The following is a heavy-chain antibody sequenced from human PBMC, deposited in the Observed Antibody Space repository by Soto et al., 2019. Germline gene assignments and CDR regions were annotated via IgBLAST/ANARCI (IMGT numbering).Heavy chain of an antibody. J-gene: IGHJ4*02. D-gene: IGHD6-6*01. CDR1: GYTFTSYG. Sequence: QVHLVQSGAEVKKPGASVKVSCKASGYTFTSYGITWVRQAPGQGLEWMGWISAHNGNTDYAQKLQGRVIVTRDTSTSTAYMELRSLLSDDTAVYYCATGRDGDYWGQGALVTVSS. V-gene: IGHV1-18*01. CDR3: ATGRDGDY. CDR2: ISAHNGNT.